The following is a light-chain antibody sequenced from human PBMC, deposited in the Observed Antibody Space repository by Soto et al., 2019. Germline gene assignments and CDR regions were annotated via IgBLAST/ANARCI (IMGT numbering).Light chain of an antibody. CDR1: SSDFGGYNY. CDR3: SSYTSSSTLYV. CDR2: DVS. V-gene: IGLV2-14*01. Sequence: SVLTQPASLSGAPGHSITLSCTGTSSDFGGYNYVSWYQQHPGKAPNLMIYDVSNRPSGVSNRFSGSKSGNTASLTISGLQAEDEADYYCSSYTSSSTLYVFGTGTKVTVL. J-gene: IGLJ1*01.